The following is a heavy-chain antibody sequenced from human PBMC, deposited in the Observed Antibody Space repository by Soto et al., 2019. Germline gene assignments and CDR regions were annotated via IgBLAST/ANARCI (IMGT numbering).Heavy chain of an antibody. CDR2: IYYSGST. V-gene: IGHV4-31*03. J-gene: IGHJ4*02. D-gene: IGHD2-21*02. Sequence: PSETLSLTCTVSGGSISSGGYYWSWIRQHPGKGLEWIGYIYYSGSTYYNPSLKSRVTISVDTSKNQFSLKLSSVTAADTAVYYCARDAVTATNFNPIFDYWGQGTLVTVSS. CDR1: GGSISSGGYY. CDR3: ARDAVTATNFNPIFDY.